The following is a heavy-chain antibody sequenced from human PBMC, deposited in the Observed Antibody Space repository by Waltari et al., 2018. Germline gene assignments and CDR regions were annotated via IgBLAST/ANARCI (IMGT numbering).Heavy chain of an antibody. CDR2: ISSSSSYI. CDR1: GFTFSSYS. D-gene: IGHD3-22*01. V-gene: IGHV3-21*01. CDR3: ARDYYDSSGYYYQGGNFDY. Sequence: EVQLVESGGGLVQPGGSLRLSCAASGFTFSSYSMNWVRKAPGKGLEWVSSISSSSSYIYYADSVKGRFTISRDNAKNSLYLQMNSLRAEDTAVYYCARDYYDSSGYYYQGGNFDYWGQGTLVTVSS. J-gene: IGHJ4*02.